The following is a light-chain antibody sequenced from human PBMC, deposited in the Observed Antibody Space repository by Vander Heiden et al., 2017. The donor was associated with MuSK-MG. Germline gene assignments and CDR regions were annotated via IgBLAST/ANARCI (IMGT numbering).Light chain of an antibody. CDR3: AGSDDSRGSRWG. V-gene: IGLV1-44*01. Sequence: QSVLTRPPSVSGSPGSRVTLSCSGSTSIIVANTVNWSHHTPAPAPNLLIYSNDQRPSWVPPRLSSSTSCASASTVISARQCDDEADYYYAGSDDSRGSRWGVGGGPKVTVL. CDR1: TSIIVANT. CDR2: SND. J-gene: IGLJ2*01.